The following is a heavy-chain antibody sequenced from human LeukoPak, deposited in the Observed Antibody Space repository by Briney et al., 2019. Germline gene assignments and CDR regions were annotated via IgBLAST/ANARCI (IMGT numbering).Heavy chain of an antibody. Sequence: SQTLSLTCTVSGGSISSGDYYWSWIRQPPGKGLEWIGYIYYSGSTYYNPSLKSRVTISVDTSKNQFSLKLSSVTAADTAVYYCASYIVVVVAAADHFDYWGQGTLVTVSS. J-gene: IGHJ4*02. CDR3: ASYIVVVVAAADHFDY. CDR1: GGSISSGDYY. V-gene: IGHV4-30-4*08. CDR2: IYYSGST. D-gene: IGHD2-15*01.